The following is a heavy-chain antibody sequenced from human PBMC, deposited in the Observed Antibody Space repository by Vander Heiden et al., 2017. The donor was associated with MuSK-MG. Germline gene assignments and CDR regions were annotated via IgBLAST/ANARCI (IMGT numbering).Heavy chain of an antibody. D-gene: IGHD6-6*01. CDR1: GFTFSSYS. J-gene: IGHJ4*02. Sequence: EVQLVESGGGLVKPGGSLSLSCAASGFTFSSYSMNWVRQAPGKRLEWVSSISSSSSYIYYADSVKGRFTISRDNAKNSLYLQMNSLRAEDTAVYYCASVYSSSRDFWGQGTLVTVSS. CDR2: ISSSSSYI. V-gene: IGHV3-21*01. CDR3: ASVYSSSRDF.